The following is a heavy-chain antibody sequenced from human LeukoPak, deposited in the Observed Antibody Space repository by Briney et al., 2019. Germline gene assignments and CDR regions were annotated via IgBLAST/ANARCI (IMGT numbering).Heavy chain of an antibody. J-gene: IGHJ6*02. Sequence: PSETLSLTCTVSGGSVSSGSYYWSWIRQPPGKGLEWIGYIYYSGSTNYNPSLKSRVTISVDTSKNQFSLKLSSVTAADTAVYYCARVSYYDFWSGYLTYYYYGMDVWGQGTTVTVSS. V-gene: IGHV4-61*01. CDR1: GGSVSSGSYY. CDR2: IYYSGST. CDR3: ARVSYYDFWSGYLTYYYYGMDV. D-gene: IGHD3-3*01.